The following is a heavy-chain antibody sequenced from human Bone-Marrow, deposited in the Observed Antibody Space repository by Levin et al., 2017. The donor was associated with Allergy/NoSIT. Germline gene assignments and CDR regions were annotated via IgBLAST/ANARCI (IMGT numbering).Heavy chain of an antibody. D-gene: IGHD1-7*01. J-gene: IGHJ6*02. Sequence: SCAASGFSFSNYGLHWVRQAPGKGLEWVAVISYDGGKQYYADSVKDRFTISRDNSKNTLYLQMSSLKPEDTAVYYCAKGIKATTPGVYNFYCYGMDVWGQGTTVTVSS. CDR2: ISYDGGKQ. V-gene: IGHV3-30*18. CDR1: GFSFSNYG. CDR3: AKGIKATTPGVYNFYCYGMDV.